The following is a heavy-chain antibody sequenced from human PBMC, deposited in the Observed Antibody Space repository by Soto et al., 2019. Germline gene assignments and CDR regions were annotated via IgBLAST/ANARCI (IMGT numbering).Heavy chain of an antibody. CDR3: AIDRKNWNYWDF. J-gene: IGHJ4*02. Sequence: QVQLVQSGAEVKKPGASVQVSCKASGYTFTNYGISWVRQAPGQVLEWMGWIGAYNGNTNFAQKFQGRVTLTTDTSTTTAYMELRSLTSDDTAVYFCAIDRKNWNYWDFWGQGTLVTVSS. CDR2: IGAYNGNT. CDR1: GYTFTNYG. D-gene: IGHD1-1*01. V-gene: IGHV1-18*01.